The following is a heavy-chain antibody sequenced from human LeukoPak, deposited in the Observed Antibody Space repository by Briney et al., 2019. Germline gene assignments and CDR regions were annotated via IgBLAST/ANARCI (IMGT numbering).Heavy chain of an antibody. J-gene: IGHJ4*02. V-gene: IGHV4-34*01. CDR2: INHSGST. D-gene: IGHD6-13*01. Sequence: PSETLSLTCAVYGGSFSGYYWSWIRQPPGKGLEWIGEINHSGSTNYNPSLKSRVTISVDTSKNQFSLKLSSVTAADTAVYYCARGSIAAAAHFDYWGQGTLVTVSS. CDR1: GGSFSGYY. CDR3: ARGSIAAAAHFDY.